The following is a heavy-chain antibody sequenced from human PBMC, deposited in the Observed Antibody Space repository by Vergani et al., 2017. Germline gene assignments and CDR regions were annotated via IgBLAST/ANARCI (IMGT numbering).Heavy chain of an antibody. CDR1: GFTFSSNS. D-gene: IGHD3-22*01. J-gene: IGHJ4*02. V-gene: IGHV3-21*01. CDR2: ISSSSSYI. Sequence: EVQLVESGGGWVKLGGSLRLSCAASGFTFSSNSRNWVRRAPGKGLEWVSSISSSSSYIYYADSVKGRFTISRDNAKNSLYLQMNSLRAEDTAVYYCARVQRYYDSSGYYFDYWGQGTLVTVSS. CDR3: ARVQRYYDSSGYYFDY.